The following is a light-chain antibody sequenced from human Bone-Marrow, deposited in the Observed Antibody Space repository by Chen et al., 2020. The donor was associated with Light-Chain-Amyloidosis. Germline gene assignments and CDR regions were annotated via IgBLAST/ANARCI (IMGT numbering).Light chain of an antibody. V-gene: IGLV3-25*03. CDR3: QSADSSGTYEVI. Sequence: SYELTQPPSVSVSPGQTARLTCPGDDLPTKYAYLYQQKPGQAPVLVIHRDTERPSGISERFSGSRSGTTATLTISGVQAEDEADYHCQSADSSGTYEVIFGGGTKLTVL. J-gene: IGLJ2*01. CDR1: DLPTKY. CDR2: RDT.